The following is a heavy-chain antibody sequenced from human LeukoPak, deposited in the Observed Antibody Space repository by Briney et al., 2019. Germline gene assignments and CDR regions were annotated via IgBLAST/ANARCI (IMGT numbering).Heavy chain of an antibody. V-gene: IGHV1-18*01. CDR1: GYIFTSYG. D-gene: IGHD6-25*01. CDR3: ARSFYSSGGDY. CDR2: ISAYNGNT. J-gene: IGHJ4*02. Sequence: ASVKVSCKASGYIFTSYGISWVRRAPGQGLEWMGWISAYNGNTNYTQKLQGRVTMTTDASTSTAYMELRSLRSDDTAVYYCARSFYSSGGDYWGQGTLVTVSS.